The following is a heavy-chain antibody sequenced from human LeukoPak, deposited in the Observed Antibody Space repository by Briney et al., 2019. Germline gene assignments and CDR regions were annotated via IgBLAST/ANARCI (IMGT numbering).Heavy chain of an antibody. CDR2: IKSKADGGTT. CDR1: GFTFCNAW. Sequence: GGSLRLSCAAYGFTFCNAWMSWVRQAPGKGLEWCGRIKSKADGGTTDYAAPVKGRCTISRDDSKNTLYRQMNSLKTDDTALYYCNTDRGYDGYLDYWGQGSLVSVCS. J-gene: IGHJ4*02. V-gene: IGHV3-15*01. CDR3: NTDRGYDGYLDY. D-gene: IGHD5-12*01.